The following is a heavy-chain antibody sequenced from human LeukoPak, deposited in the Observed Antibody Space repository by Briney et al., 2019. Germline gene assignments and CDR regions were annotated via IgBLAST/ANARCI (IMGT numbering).Heavy chain of an antibody. J-gene: IGHJ4*02. CDR1: GFTFSNYA. V-gene: IGHV3-30*04. D-gene: IGHD2-2*02. CDR3: ARGYCTSTSCYNDY. CDR2: TSFDVSIK. Sequence: GGCLRLSCAASGFTFSNYAMHWVRQAPGKGLEWVATTSFDVSIKYYADSVKGRFTISRDNSKNTLYLQMNSLRTEDTAVYSCARGYCTSTSCYNDYWGQGTLVTVSS.